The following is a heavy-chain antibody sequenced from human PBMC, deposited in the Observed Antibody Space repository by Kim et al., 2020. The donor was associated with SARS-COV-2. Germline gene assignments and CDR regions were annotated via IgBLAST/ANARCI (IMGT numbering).Heavy chain of an antibody. V-gene: IGHV3-53*01. J-gene: IGHJ6*01. Sequence: GGSLRLSCAASGFTVKNFYMTWVRQAPGKGLEWVSVLYTAGGRNYADSVRGRFTISKDNSKNTLYLQMNSLRAEDTAVYYCARNDVYDGTCYYRNGMDV. CDR2: LYTAGGR. CDR1: GFTVKNFY. CDR3: ARNDVYDGTCYYRNGMDV. D-gene: IGHD3-22*01.